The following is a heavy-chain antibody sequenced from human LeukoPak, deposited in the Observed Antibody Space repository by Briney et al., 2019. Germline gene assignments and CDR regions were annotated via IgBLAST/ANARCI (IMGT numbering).Heavy chain of an antibody. Sequence: SETLSLTCTVSGGSISSYYWSWIRQPAGKGLEWIGRIYTSGSTNYNPSLKSRVTMSVDTSKNQFSLKLSSVTAADTAVYYCARGWNSSSWGYFDYWGQGTLVTVSS. CDR1: GGSISSYY. J-gene: IGHJ4*02. CDR3: ARGWNSSSWGYFDY. D-gene: IGHD6-13*01. CDR2: IYTSGST. V-gene: IGHV4-4*07.